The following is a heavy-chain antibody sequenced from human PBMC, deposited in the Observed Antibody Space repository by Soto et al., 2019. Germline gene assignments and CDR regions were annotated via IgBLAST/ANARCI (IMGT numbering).Heavy chain of an antibody. V-gene: IGHV4-38-2*01. Sequence: SETLSLTCAVSGYSIGSGYYWAWIRQSPGEGLEWIGSIYHAGSVYYNPSLNGRVALSMDTSKNHSSLKLTSVTAADTAVYYCARTFDYYGMDVWGQGTTVTVSS. CDR1: GYSIGSGYY. CDR3: ARTFDYYGMDV. CDR2: IYHAGSV. J-gene: IGHJ6*02.